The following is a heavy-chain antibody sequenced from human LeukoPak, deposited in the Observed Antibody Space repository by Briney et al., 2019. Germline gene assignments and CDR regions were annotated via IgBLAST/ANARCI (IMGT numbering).Heavy chain of an antibody. CDR2: INDSGST. V-gene: IGHV4-34*01. J-gene: IGHJ2*01. CDR3: AREDWYFDL. CDR1: GGSFIDFY. Sequence: ASETLSLTCAVNGGSFIDFYWTWIRQPPGEGLEWIGEINDSGSTKYSPSLGSRVTISLDTSKNQFSLKLTSVTAADTAVYYCAREDWYFDLWGRGTLVTVSS.